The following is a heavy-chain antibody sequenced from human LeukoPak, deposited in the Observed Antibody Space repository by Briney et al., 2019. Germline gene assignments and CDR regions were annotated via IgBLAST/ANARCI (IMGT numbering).Heavy chain of an antibody. CDR2: LNTDGSNT. CDR1: GFTFSSSW. Sequence: GGSLRLSCVGSGFTFSSSWIHWVRQVPGKGLVWVSRLNTDGSNTAYADSVEGRFTLSSDNAKNTVYLQMNGLRDDDTGLYYCARGAVAPDTWGQGTLVIVSS. D-gene: IGHD2-21*01. J-gene: IGHJ4*02. V-gene: IGHV3-74*01. CDR3: ARGAVAPDT.